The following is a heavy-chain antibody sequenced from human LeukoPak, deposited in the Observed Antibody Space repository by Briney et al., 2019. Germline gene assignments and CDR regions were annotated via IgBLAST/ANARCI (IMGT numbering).Heavy chain of an antibody. V-gene: IGHV1-69*13. CDR3: ARTYYDFWSGYLDISPFDY. D-gene: IGHD3-3*01. CDR1: GGTFSSYA. J-gene: IGHJ4*02. CDR2: IIPIFGTA. Sequence: EASVKVSCKASGGTFSSYAISWVRQAPGQGLEWMGGIIPIFGTANYAQKFQGRVTITADESTSTAYMELRSLRSDDTAVYYCARTYYDFWSGYLDISPFDYWGQGTLVTVSS.